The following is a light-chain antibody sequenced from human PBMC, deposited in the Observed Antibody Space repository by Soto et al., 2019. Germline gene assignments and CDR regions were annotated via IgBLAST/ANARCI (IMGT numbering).Light chain of an antibody. CDR1: SSDVDAYNF. V-gene: IGLV2-14*03. J-gene: IGLJ1*01. CDR3: TSYTTSSTYV. Sequence: QSVLTQPASVSGSPGQSTAISCTGTSSDVDAYNFVSWYQHHPGKAPKLMIFDVSNRPSGVSNRFSGSKSGNTASLTISGLQAEDEADYYCTSYTTSSTYVFGTGTKVTVL. CDR2: DVS.